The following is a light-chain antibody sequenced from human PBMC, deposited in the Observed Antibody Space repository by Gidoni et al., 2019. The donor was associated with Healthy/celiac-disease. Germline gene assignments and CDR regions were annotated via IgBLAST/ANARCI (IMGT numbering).Light chain of an antibody. CDR2: SNN. Sequence: QSVLTQPPSASGTPGQRVTIPCSGSSSNIGSNTVNWYQQRPGTAPKPLIYSNNQRPSGVPDRFSGSKSGTSASLAISGLQSEDEADYYCAAWDDSLNGRVFGGGTKLTVL. CDR3: AAWDDSLNGRV. V-gene: IGLV1-44*01. J-gene: IGLJ3*02. CDR1: SSNIGSNT.